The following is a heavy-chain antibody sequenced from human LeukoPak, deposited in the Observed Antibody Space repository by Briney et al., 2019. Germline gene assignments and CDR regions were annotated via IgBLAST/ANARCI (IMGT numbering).Heavy chain of an antibody. CDR2: INSDETST. V-gene: IGHV3-74*01. Sequence: GGSLRLSCAASGFTFRSYWMHWVRQVPGKGLVWVSRINSDETSTSYADSVKGRFTISRDNAKNTPYLQMNSLRAEDTAVYYCARFDYGDYAGAADYWGQGTLVTVSS. CDR1: GFTFRSYW. J-gene: IGHJ4*02. CDR3: ARFDYGDYAGAADY. D-gene: IGHD4-17*01.